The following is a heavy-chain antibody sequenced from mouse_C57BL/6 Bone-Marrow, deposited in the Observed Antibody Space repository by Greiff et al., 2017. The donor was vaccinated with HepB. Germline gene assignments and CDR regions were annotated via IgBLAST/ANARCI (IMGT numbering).Heavy chain of an antibody. CDR2: IDPSDSYT. V-gene: IGHV1-69*01. J-gene: IGHJ2*01. D-gene: IGHD3-2*02. Sequence: LQQPGAELVMPGASVKLSCKASGYTFTSYWMHWVKQRPGQGLEWIGEIDPSDSYTNYNQKFKGKSTLTVDKSSSTAYMQLSSLTSEDSAVYYCDQQVRYPRYCLDYWGQGTTLTVSS. CDR3: DQQVRYPRYCLDY. CDR1: GYTFTSYW.